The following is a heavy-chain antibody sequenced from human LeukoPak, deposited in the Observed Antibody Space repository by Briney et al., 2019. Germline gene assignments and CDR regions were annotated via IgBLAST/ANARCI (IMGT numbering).Heavy chain of an antibody. D-gene: IGHD3-3*01. Sequence: PSETLSLTCTVSGGSISSGGYYWSWIRQHPGKGLEWIGYIYYSGSNYYNPSLKSRVTISVDTSKNQFSLKLSSVAAADTAVYYCARGDFWSGYLDYWGQGTLVTVSS. J-gene: IGHJ4*02. CDR3: ARGDFWSGYLDY. CDR1: GGSISSGGYY. CDR2: IYYSGSN. V-gene: IGHV4-31*03.